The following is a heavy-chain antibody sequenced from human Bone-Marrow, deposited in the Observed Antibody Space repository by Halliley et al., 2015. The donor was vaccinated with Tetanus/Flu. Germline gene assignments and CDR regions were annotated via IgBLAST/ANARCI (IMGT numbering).Heavy chain of an antibody. Sequence: WVSGISGSGGTTYYTDSVKGRFPTSRNNSKNPLYLQMNSRRAEDPAVYFGAPRRSVGVTYFEYWGQGTLVTVPS. D-gene: IGHD1-26*01. J-gene: IGHJ4*02. CDR2: ISGSGGTT. CDR3: APRRSVGVTYFEY. V-gene: IGHV3-23*01.